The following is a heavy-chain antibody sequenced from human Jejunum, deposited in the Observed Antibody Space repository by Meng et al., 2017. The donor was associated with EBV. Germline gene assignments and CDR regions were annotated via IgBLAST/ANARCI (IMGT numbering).Heavy chain of an antibody. CDR1: VGACSGYS. Sequence: QCGVGLSKTSVALDLTWAAYVGACSGYSGRWIRQSPGKVLEWIGENDHSGSTNYNPSLKSRVTILVDTSKNQFALKVNSVTAADTAVYYCARRVDLGVTAHFDYWGQGTLVTVSS. CDR3: ARRVDLGVTAHFDY. CDR2: NDHSGST. D-gene: IGHD2-21*02. V-gene: IGHV4-34*02. J-gene: IGHJ4*02.